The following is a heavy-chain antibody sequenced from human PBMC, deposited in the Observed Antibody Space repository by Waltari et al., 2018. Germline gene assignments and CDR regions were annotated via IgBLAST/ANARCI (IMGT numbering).Heavy chain of an antibody. CDR1: GYSIRSGYW. CDR2: IYYTSGYT. Sequence: QVQLPESGPGLVKPSETLSLPCSVSGYSIRSGYWWGWLRQPPGKGLEWIASIYYTSGYTQYTPSLRSRVTISSDTSKNQFSLRLTSVTAADTAVYYCANNEWGLPVSWGQGTLVTVSS. J-gene: IGHJ5*02. CDR3: ANNEWGLPVS. V-gene: IGHV4-38-2*01. D-gene: IGHD1-26*01.